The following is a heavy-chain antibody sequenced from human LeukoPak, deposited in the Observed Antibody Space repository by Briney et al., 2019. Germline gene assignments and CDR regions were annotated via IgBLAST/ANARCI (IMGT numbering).Heavy chain of an antibody. CDR1: GFTFSSYA. D-gene: IGHD5-24*01. J-gene: IGHJ6*02. Sequence: PGGSLRLSCAALGFTFSSYATSWVRQAPGKGLEWVSGISGSGGSTYYADSVKGRFTISRDNSKSTLYLQMNSLKAEDTAVYYCAKGAWLGPLSHYYGMDVWGQGTTVTVSS. CDR2: ISGSGGST. V-gene: IGHV3-23*01. CDR3: AKGAWLGPLSHYYGMDV.